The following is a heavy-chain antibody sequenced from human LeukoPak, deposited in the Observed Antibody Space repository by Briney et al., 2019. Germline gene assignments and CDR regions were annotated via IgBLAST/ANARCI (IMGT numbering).Heavy chain of an antibody. Sequence: GSLRLSCAASGFTFSSYWMNWVRQAPGKGLEWIGSIYYGGSTYYNPSLKSRVTISVDTSKNQFSLKLSSVTAADTAVYYCAAFKFNYYYYMDVWGKGTTVTISS. CDR3: AAFKFNYYYYMDV. CDR2: IYYGGST. V-gene: IGHV4-59*05. J-gene: IGHJ6*03. CDR1: GFTFSSYW.